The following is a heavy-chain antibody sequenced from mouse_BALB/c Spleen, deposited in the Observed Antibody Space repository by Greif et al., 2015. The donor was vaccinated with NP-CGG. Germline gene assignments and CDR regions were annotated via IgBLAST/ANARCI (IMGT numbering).Heavy chain of an antibody. CDR2: FLPGSGST. CDR1: GYTFSSYW. Sequence: VQLQQSGAELMKPGASVKVSCKATGYTFSSYWIAWVKQRPGHGLEWIGEFLPGSGSTNYNEKFKGKATFTADTSSNTEYMQLSSQTSEDPAVYYWARAHGFDYWGQGTLVTVSA. J-gene: IGHJ3*01. CDR3: ARAHGFDY. V-gene: IGHV1-9*01.